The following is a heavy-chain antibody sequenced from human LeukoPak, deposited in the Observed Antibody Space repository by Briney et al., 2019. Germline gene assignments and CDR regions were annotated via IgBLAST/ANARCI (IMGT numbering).Heavy chain of an antibody. CDR3: AKDILGGDYYDSSGAFDI. J-gene: IGHJ3*02. CDR2: INSDATST. V-gene: IGHV3-74*01. CDR1: GFMLSSTW. D-gene: IGHD3-22*01. Sequence: GGSLRLSCAASGFMLSSTWMHWVRQAPGKGLVWVSRINSDATSTSYADSVRGRFTISRDDAKNTMYLQMNSLRAEDTAMYYCAKDILGGDYYDSSGAFDIWGQGTMVTVSS.